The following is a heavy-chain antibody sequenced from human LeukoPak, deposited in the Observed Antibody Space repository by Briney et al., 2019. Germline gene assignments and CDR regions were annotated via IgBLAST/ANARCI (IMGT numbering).Heavy chain of an antibody. CDR3: ARDLSPGGSGQPQPY. CDR1: GYTFTGYY. V-gene: IGHV1-2*02. J-gene: IGHJ4*02. D-gene: IGHD3-10*01. CDR2: INTNSGGT. Sequence: ASVKVSCKASGYTFTGYYMHWVRQAPGQGLEWMGWINTNSGGTNYAQKFQGRVTMTRDTSISTAYMELSSLRSEDTAVYYCARDLSPGGSGQPQPYWGQGTLVTVSS.